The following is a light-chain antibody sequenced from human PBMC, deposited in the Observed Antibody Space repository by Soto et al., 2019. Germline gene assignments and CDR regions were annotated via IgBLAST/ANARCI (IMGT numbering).Light chain of an antibody. CDR1: QSLTSRY. CDR3: QQYHSSPRT. CDR2: GTS. V-gene: IGKV3-20*01. Sequence: GLTQSAVALSLYTGERATLSCRASQSLTSRYLAWYRQKPGQAPRLLIYGTSSRATGIPDRFSGSGSGTDFTLTISRLEPEDFAVYYCQQYHSSPRTFGQGTKVDIK. J-gene: IGKJ1*01.